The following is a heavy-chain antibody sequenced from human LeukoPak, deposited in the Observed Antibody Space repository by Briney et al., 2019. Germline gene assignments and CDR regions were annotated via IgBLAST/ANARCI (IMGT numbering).Heavy chain of an antibody. CDR3: ATGEDYQYYFDY. Sequence: PGGSLRLSCAASGFTFSSYAMSWVRQAPGKGLEWVSAINGSGGSTYYADSVKGRFTISRDNSKNTLYLQMNSLRAEDTAVYYCATGEDYQYYFDYWGQGTLVTVSS. J-gene: IGHJ4*02. CDR1: GFTFSSYA. V-gene: IGHV3-23*01. CDR2: INGSGGST. D-gene: IGHD3-10*01.